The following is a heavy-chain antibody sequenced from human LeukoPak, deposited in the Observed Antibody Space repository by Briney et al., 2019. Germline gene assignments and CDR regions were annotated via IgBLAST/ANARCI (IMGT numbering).Heavy chain of an antibody. D-gene: IGHD2-2*01. CDR3: ARGVPYGPARY. Sequence: WVRQHPGKGLEWIGYIYYSGSTYYNPSLKSRVTISVDTSKNQFSLKLSSVTAADTAVYYCARGVPYGPARYWGQGTLVTVSS. CDR2: IYYSGST. V-gene: IGHV4-31*02. J-gene: IGHJ4*02.